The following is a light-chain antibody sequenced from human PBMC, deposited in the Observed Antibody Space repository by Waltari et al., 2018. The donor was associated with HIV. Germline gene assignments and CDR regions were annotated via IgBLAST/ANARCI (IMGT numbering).Light chain of an antibody. V-gene: IGLV2-23*02. CDR1: SGYVWGYNL. Sequence: QTALTPHSSVSGFPGQSITISCTGHSGYVWGYNLVYWYPQHPGKAPKLIIYEVSKRPSGVSNRFSGSKSGSTASLTISGLQPEDEADYCCCSYASTTDTYVVFGGGTKLTVL. J-gene: IGLJ2*01. CDR2: EVS. CDR3: CSYASTTDTYVV.